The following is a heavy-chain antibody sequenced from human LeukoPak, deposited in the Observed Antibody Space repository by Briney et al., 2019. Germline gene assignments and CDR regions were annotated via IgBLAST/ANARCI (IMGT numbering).Heavy chain of an antibody. CDR3: ARAYDYVWGSYRQSFDY. V-gene: IGHV3-21*01. CDR2: ISSSSSYI. J-gene: IGHJ4*02. Sequence: GGSLRLSCAASGFTFSSYSMNWVRQAPGKGLEWVSSISSSSSYIYYADSVKSRFTISRDNAKNSLYLQMNSLRAEDTAVYYCARAYDYVWGSYRQSFDYWGQGTLVTVSS. CDR1: GFTFSSYS. D-gene: IGHD3-16*02.